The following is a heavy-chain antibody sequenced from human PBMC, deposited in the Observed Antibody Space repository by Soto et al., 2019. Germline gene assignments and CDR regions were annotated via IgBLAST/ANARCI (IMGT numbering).Heavy chain of an antibody. Sequence: SVKVSCKASGFTFTSSAVQWVRQARGQRLEWIGWIVVGSGNTNYAQKFQERVTITRDMSTSTAYMELSSLRSEDTAVYYCAAEPAGGGGAFDIWGQGTMVTVSS. CDR1: GFTFTSSA. D-gene: IGHD3-16*01. CDR3: AAEPAGGGGAFDI. V-gene: IGHV1-58*01. CDR2: IVVGSGNT. J-gene: IGHJ3*02.